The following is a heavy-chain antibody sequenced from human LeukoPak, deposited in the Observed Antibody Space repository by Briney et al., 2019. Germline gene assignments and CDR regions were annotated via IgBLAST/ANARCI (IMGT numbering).Heavy chain of an antibody. CDR3: AKDQLRYFDSYDY. D-gene: IGHD3-9*01. V-gene: IGHV3-9*01. J-gene: IGHJ4*02. CDR1: GFTFDDYA. CDR2: ISWNSGSI. Sequence: PGGSLRFSCAASGFTFDDYAMHWVRQAPGKGLEWVSGISWNSGSIGYADSVKGRFTISRDNAKNSLYLQMNSLRAEDTALYYCAKDQLRYFDSYDYWGQGTLVTVSS.